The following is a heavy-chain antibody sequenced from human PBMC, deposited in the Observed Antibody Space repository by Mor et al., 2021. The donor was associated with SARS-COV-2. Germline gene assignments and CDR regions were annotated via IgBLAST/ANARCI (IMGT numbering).Heavy chain of an antibody. CDR3: ARSIAAASWIPGDS. D-gene: IGHD6-13*01. Sequence: GRFTISRDNAKNSLYLQMNSLRAEDTALYYCARSIAAASWIPGDSWGQGTLVTVSS. V-gene: IGHV3-9*01. J-gene: IGHJ4*02.